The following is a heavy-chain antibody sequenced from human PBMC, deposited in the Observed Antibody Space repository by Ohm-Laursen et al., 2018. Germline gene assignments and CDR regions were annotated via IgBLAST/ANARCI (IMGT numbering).Heavy chain of an antibody. CDR1: GGSFSGYY. Sequence: TLSLTCAVYGGSFSGYYWTWIRQPPGKGLEWIGYIYYSGSTNYNPSLKSRVTISVDTSKNQFSLKLSSVTAADTAVYYCARLLDTAMVSYQYYGMDVWGHGTTVTVSS. CDR3: ARLLDTAMVSYQYYGMDV. J-gene: IGHJ6*02. V-gene: IGHV4-59*08. D-gene: IGHD5-18*01. CDR2: IYYSGST.